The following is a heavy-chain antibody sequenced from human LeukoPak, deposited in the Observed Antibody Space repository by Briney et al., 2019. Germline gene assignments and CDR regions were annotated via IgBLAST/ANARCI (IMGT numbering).Heavy chain of an antibody. CDR1: GGTFNSYA. V-gene: IGHV1-69*13. CDR2: IIPMFETA. J-gene: IGHJ6*03. CDR3: ASGIRYYGILTGHVKGHDNSYYYYMDV. Sequence: ASVKVSCKASGGTFNSYAISWVRQAPGQGLEWMGGIIPMFETANYAQKFQGRVTITADEFTTTVYMELSSLRSEDTAVYYCASGIRYYGILTGHVKGHDNSYYYYMDVWGQGTAVTISS. D-gene: IGHD3-9*01.